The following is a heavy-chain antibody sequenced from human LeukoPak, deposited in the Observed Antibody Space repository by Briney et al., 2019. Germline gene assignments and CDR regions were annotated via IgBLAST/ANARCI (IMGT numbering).Heavy chain of an antibody. CDR1: GFTFSDYY. V-gene: IGHV3-11*06. J-gene: IGHJ5*01. D-gene: IGHD5-18*01. CDR3: AREGYNSGPIPFDS. Sequence: PGGSLRLSCAASGFTFSDYYMSWIRQAPGKGLEGVSDISSSGSYTNDADSVKGRFTIPRDNAKNSLHLEMNSLRVEDTAVYYCAREGYNSGPIPFDSWGQGTLVTVSS. CDR2: ISSSGSYT.